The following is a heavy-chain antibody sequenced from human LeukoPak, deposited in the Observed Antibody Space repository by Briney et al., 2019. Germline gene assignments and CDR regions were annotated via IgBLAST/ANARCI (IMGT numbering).Heavy chain of an antibody. CDR1: GYTFTSYG. V-gene: IGHV1-69*13. CDR3: ARDVDIVVVAPYYYGMDV. CDR2: IIPIFGTA. Sequence: GASVKVSCKASGYTFTSYGISWVRQAPGQGLEWMGGIIPIFGTANYAQKFQGRVTITADESTSTAYMGLSSLRSEDTAVYYCARDVDIVVVAPYYYGMDVWGQGTTVTVSS. J-gene: IGHJ6*02. D-gene: IGHD2-2*03.